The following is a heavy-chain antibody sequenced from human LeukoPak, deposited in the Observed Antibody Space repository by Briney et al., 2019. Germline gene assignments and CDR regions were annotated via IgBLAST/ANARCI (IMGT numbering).Heavy chain of an antibody. D-gene: IGHD6-19*01. CDR3: ARGIYSSGYAFDI. V-gene: IGHV3-48*03. CDR2: ISTSGTII. CDR1: GFTFSSYE. Sequence: GGSLRLSCAASGFTFSSYEMDWVRQAPGKGLEWISYISTSGTIIYYADSVKGRFTISRDNAKNSLYLQMNSLRAGDTAVYYCARGIYSSGYAFDIWGQGTKVTVSS. J-gene: IGHJ3*02.